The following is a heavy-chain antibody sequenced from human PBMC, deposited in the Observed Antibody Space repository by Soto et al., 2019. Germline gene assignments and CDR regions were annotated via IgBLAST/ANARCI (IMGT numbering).Heavy chain of an antibody. J-gene: IGHJ4*02. CDR1: GGSISSGGYY. Sequence: SETLSLTWTVSGGSISSGGYYWSWIRQHPGKGLEWIGYIYYSGSTYYNPSLKGRVTISVETSKNQFSLKLSSVTAADTAVYYCASAFVWTFGELEIYFYYPGQGTLVTVSS. CDR2: IYYSGST. D-gene: IGHD3-10*01. V-gene: IGHV4-31*02. CDR3: ASAFVWTFGELEIYFYY.